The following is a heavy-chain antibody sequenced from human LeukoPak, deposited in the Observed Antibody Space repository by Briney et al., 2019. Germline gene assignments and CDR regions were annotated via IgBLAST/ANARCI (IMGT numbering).Heavy chain of an antibody. Sequence: SETLSLTCTVSGGSISSYYWSWIRQPPGKGLEWIGYIYYSGSTNYNPSLKSRVTISVDTSKNQFSLKLSSVTAADTAVYYCAGIGDSDTFDIWGQGTMVTVSS. CDR2: IYYSGST. J-gene: IGHJ3*02. V-gene: IGHV4-59*01. CDR3: AGIGDSDTFDI. CDR1: GGSISSYY. D-gene: IGHD3-16*01.